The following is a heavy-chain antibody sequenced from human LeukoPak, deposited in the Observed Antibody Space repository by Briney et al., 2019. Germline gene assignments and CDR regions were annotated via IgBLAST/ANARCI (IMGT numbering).Heavy chain of an antibody. CDR2: ISYDGSNK. CDR1: GFPFSSFA. D-gene: IGHD5/OR15-5a*01. V-gene: IGHV3-30*04. Sequence: GMSLRLSCAASGFPFSSFAMHWVRQAPGKGLEWVAVISYDGSNKYYADSVKGRFTISRDNSMNRLYLQMSSLRPEDTAVYYCVRDWVGSTQFDYWRQGTLVTVSP. CDR3: VRDWVGSTQFDY. J-gene: IGHJ4*02.